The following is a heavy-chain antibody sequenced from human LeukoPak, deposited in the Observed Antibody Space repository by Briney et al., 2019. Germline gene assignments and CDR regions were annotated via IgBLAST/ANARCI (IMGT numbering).Heavy chain of an antibody. CDR1: GGSISSSNW. J-gene: IGHJ4*02. CDR3: ARVTYYYDSSGYPRYYFDY. CDR2: IYHSGST. Sequence: PSGTLSLTCAVSGGSISSSNWWSWVRQPPGKGLEWIGEIYHSGSTYYNPSLKSRVTISVDRSKNQFSLKLSSVTAADTAVYYCARVTYYYDSSGYPRYYFDYWGQGTLVTVSS. D-gene: IGHD3-22*01. V-gene: IGHV4-4*02.